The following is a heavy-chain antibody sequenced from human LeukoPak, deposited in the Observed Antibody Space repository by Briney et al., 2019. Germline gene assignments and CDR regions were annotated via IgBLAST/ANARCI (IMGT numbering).Heavy chain of an antibody. CDR1: GGTFSSYA. D-gene: IGHD2-2*01. CDR3: ARETDPCSSTSCSGDMGSFEY. J-gene: IGHJ4*02. V-gene: IGHV1-69*13. CDR2: IIPIFGTA. Sequence: GASVKVSCKASGGTFSSYAISWVRQAPGQGLEWMGGIIPIFGTANYAQKFQGRVTITADESTSTAYMELSSLRSEDTAVYYCARETDPCSSTSCSGDMGSFEYWGQGTLVTVSS.